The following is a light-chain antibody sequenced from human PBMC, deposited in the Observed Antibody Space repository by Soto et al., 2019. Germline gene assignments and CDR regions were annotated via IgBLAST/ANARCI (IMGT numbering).Light chain of an antibody. CDR3: QQYHKWPLT. Sequence: EIVMTQFPVTLSVSPGERATLSCRASQSVSTNLAWYQQKPGQAPRLLMYGASTRATGMPASFSGSGSGTEFILTISSLQSEDFAVYYCQQYHKWPLTFGGGTKVDIK. CDR2: GAS. J-gene: IGKJ4*01. CDR1: QSVSTN. V-gene: IGKV3-15*01.